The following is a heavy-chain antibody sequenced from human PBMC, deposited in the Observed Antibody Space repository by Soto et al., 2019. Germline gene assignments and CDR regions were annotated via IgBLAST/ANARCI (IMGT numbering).Heavy chain of an antibody. J-gene: IGHJ6*03. Sequence: SETLSLTCTVSGGSISSYYWSWIRQPPGKGLEWIGYIYYSGSTNYNPSLKSRVTISVDTSKNQFSLKLSSVTAADTAVYYCARFRSFGEFFYYMDVWGKGTTVTVSS. CDR2: IYYSGST. CDR3: ARFRSFGEFFYYMDV. D-gene: IGHD3-10*01. V-gene: IGHV4-59*08. CDR1: GGSISSYY.